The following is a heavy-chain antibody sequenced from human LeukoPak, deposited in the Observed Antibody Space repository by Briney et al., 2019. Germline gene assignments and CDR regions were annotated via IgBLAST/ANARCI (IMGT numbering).Heavy chain of an antibody. CDR3: AREFGLRYFDWLTYWYFDL. CDR1: GGSISSSNW. CDR2: IYHSGST. J-gene: IGHJ2*01. D-gene: IGHD3-9*01. Sequence: SETLSLTCAVSGGSISSSNWWSWVRQPPGKGLEWIGEIYHSGSTNYNPSLKSRVTISVDKSKNQFSLKLSSVTAADTAVYYCAREFGLRYFDWLTYWYFDLWGRGTLVTVSS. V-gene: IGHV4-4*02.